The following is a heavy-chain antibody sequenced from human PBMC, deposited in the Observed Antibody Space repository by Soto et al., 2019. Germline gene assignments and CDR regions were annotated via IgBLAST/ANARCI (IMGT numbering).Heavy chain of an antibody. CDR1: GFTFSSYG. V-gene: IGHV3-30*18. J-gene: IGHJ1*01. CDR3: AKEGPGQWLVSAYFQH. D-gene: IGHD6-19*01. CDR2: ISYDGSNK. Sequence: GGSLRLSCAASGFTFSSYGMHWVRQAPGKGLEWVAVISYDGSNKYYADSVKGRFTISRDNSKNTLYLQMNSLRAEDTAVYYCAKEGPGQWLVSAYFQHWGQGTLVTVSS.